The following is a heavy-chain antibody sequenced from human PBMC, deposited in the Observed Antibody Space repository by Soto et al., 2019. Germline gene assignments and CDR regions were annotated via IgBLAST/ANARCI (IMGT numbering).Heavy chain of an antibody. CDR2: INHSGST. Sequence: QVQLQQWGAGLLKPSETLSLTCAVYGGSFSGYYWTWIRQPPGTGLEWIVEINHSGSTNYNPSLKTRGPIIVTTSKNPFSPELTSVTAADTAVYYCARDKITGLFDYWGQGTLVTVSS. J-gene: IGHJ4*02. D-gene: IGHD2-8*02. V-gene: IGHV4-34*01. CDR3: ARDKITGLFDY. CDR1: GGSFSGYY.